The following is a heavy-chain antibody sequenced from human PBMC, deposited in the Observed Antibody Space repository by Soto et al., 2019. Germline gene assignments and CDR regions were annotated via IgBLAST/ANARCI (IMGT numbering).Heavy chain of an antibody. J-gene: IGHJ4*02. D-gene: IGHD4-17*01. V-gene: IGHV3-23*01. CDR1: GFTFSTYT. Sequence: EGQLLESGGGLVQPGASLRLSCATSGFTFSTYTMAWVRQAPGRGPEWVSGIAQNGGTYYADSVKGRFTISRDNSRNTVSLKMTALKGEDTAIYYCAKDMRPDGVWDFDSWGQGTLVTVAS. CDR2: IAQNGGT. CDR3: AKDMRPDGVWDFDS.